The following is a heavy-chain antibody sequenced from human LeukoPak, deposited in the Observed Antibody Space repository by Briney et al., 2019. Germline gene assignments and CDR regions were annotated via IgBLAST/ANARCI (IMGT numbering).Heavy chain of an antibody. D-gene: IGHD6-19*01. Sequence: PSETPSLTCTVSGGSISSYYWSWIRQPPGKGLEWIGYIYYSGSTNYNPSLKSRVTISVDTSKNQFSLKLSSVTAADTAVYYCASRRYSSGWYDYWGQGTLVTVSS. CDR1: GGSISSYY. J-gene: IGHJ4*02. CDR3: ASRRYSSGWYDY. CDR2: IYYSGST. V-gene: IGHV4-59*08.